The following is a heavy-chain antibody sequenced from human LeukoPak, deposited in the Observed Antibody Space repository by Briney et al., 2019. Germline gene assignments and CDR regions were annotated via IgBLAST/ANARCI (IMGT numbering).Heavy chain of an antibody. J-gene: IGHJ3*02. Sequence: GGSLRLACAASGFSFSNYWMSWVRQAPGKGLEWVANMKQDGSEKYYMDSVKGRFTISRDNAKNSLYLQMNSLRAEDTAVYYCARNWPRSYGAFDIWGQGTMVTVSS. D-gene: IGHD4-17*01. CDR1: GFSFSNYW. V-gene: IGHV3-7*01. CDR2: MKQDGSEK. CDR3: ARNWPRSYGAFDI.